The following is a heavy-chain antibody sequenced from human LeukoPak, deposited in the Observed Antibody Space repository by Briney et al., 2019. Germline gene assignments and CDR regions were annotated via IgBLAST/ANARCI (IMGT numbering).Heavy chain of an antibody. CDR1: GGTFSSYA. CDR2: IIPIFGTA. Sequence: SVKVSCKASGGTFSSYAISWVRQAPGQGLEWMGGIIPIFGTANYAQKFQGRVTITADESTSTAYMELSSLRSEDMAVYYCARDLDYDSSATLDYWGQGTLVTVSS. D-gene: IGHD3-22*01. CDR3: ARDLDYDSSATLDY. J-gene: IGHJ4*02. V-gene: IGHV1-69*13.